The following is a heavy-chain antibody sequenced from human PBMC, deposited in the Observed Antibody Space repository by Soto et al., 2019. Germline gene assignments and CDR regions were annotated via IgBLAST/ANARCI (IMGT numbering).Heavy chain of an antibody. CDR1: GFTFSSYS. J-gene: IGHJ6*02. Sequence: GGSVRLSCAASGFTFSSYSMNWVRQAPGKGLEWVSTIGSSTSYTYYADSVKGRFTISRDNARNSLYLQMNSLRAEDTAVYYCTRDRAMVEIGSYYFSYGMDVWGQGTTVTVSS. V-gene: IGHV3-21*01. CDR2: IGSSTSYT. CDR3: TRDRAMVEIGSYYFSYGMDV. D-gene: IGHD1-26*01.